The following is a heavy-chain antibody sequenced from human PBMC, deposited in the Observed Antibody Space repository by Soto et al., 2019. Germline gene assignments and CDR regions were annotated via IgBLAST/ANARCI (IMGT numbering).Heavy chain of an antibody. J-gene: IGHJ5*02. V-gene: IGHV4-31*03. CDR3: ARLSPRYSGSSQFFDP. CDR2: VYYTGST. Sequence: SETLSLTCTVSGVSIRSDPYYWSWIRQHPGKGLEWIGYVYYTGSTDYNPSLKSRVTMSLDTSKNRFSLKLTSVTAADTAVYYCARLSPRYSGSSQFFDPWGQGTLVTVSS. D-gene: IGHD6-6*01. CDR1: GVSIRSDPYY.